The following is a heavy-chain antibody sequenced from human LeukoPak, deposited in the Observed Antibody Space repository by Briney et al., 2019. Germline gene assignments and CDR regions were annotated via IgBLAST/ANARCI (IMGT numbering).Heavy chain of an antibody. CDR1: GGSISSHY. J-gene: IGHJ6*03. CDR3: ARGSRCSGGSCYAYYYYYMDV. V-gene: IGHV4-59*11. D-gene: IGHD2-15*01. Sequence: SETLSLTCTVSGGSISSHYWSWIRQPPGKGLEWIGYIYYSGSTNYNPSLKSRVTISVDTSKNQFSLKLSSVTAADTAVYYCARGSRCSGGSCYAYYYYYMDVWGKGTAVTVSS. CDR2: IYYSGST.